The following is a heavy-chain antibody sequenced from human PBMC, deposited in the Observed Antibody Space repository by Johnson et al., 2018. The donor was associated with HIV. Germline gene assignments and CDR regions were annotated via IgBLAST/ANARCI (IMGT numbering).Heavy chain of an antibody. CDR3: AKDITPYSGAFDL. D-gene: IGHD3-10*01. V-gene: IGHV3-7*01. Sequence: VQLVESGGGLVQPGGSLRLSCAASGFTFSSFWMTWVRQAPGKGLEWVANIKQDGSAKFYVDSVMGRFTISRDNSKNTLYLQMNSLRAEDTAVYYCAKDITPYSGAFDLWGQGTMVTVSS. J-gene: IGHJ3*01. CDR1: GFTFSSFW. CDR2: IKQDGSAK.